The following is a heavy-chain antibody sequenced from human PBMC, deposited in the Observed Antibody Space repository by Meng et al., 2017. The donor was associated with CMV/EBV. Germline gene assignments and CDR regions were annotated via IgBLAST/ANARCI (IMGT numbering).Heavy chain of an antibody. CDR3: ARGERNYDSSGYTTNWFDP. CDR2: INHSGST. J-gene: IGHJ5*02. Sequence: SFSGYYWSWIRQPPGKGLEWIGEINHSGSTNYNPSLKSRFTISVDTSKNQFSLKLSSVTAADTAVYYCARGERNYDSSGYTTNWFDPWGQGTLVTVSS. V-gene: IGHV4-34*01. CDR1: SFSGYY. D-gene: IGHD3-22*01.